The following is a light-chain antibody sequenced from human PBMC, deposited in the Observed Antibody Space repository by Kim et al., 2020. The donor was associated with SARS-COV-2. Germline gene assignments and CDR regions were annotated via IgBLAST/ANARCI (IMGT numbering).Light chain of an antibody. J-gene: IGKJ4*01. CDR3: QQYYSTLT. Sequence: ATINCKTSQRVLSSSNNKNYLAWYQQKPGQPPKLLIYWASTRESGVPDRFGGSGSGTDFTLTISSLQAEDVAIYYCQQYYSTLTFGGGTKVDIK. CDR2: WAS. CDR1: QRVLSSSNNKNY. V-gene: IGKV4-1*01.